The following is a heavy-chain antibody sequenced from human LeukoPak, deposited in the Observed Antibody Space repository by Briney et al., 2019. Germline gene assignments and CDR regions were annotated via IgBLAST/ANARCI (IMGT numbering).Heavy chain of an antibody. CDR1: GSTFSSHG. CDR2: IGTVGDI. Sequence: GGSRRPSCAASGSTFSSHGMQCVRQPTGKRLEWVSAIGTVGDIYYSASVKGRFTISREDARNSLFLQMNSLRAGDTAIYYCARQVCSSGGCNFDYWGQGTLVTVSS. CDR3: ARQVCSSGGCNFDY. V-gene: IGHV3-13*01. J-gene: IGHJ4*02. D-gene: IGHD2-15*01.